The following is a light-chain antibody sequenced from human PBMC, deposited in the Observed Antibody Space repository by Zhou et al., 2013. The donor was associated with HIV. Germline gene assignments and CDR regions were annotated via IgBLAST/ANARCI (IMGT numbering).Light chain of an antibody. CDR3: QQYNNLSWK. CDR2: KAS. V-gene: IGKV1-5*03. J-gene: IGKJ1*01. CDR1: QSIVNW. Sequence: DIQMTQFPSTLPASVGDRVTITCRASQSIVNWLAWYQQKPGKAPKLLIYKASILESGVPSRFSASGSGTEFNLTITGLQPDDFATYYCQQYNNLSWKFGQGTKVETK.